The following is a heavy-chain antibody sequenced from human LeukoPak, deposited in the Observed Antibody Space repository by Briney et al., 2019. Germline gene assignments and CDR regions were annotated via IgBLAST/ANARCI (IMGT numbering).Heavy chain of an antibody. J-gene: IGHJ4*02. D-gene: IGHD5-18*01. Sequence: GGSLRLSCAASGFTFSDYYMSWIRQAPGKGLEWVSYISSSSSYTNYADSVKGRFTISRDNAKNSLYLQMNSLRAEDTAVYYCARPDTAMVRGYYFDYWGQGTLVTVSS. V-gene: IGHV3-11*06. CDR1: GFTFSDYY. CDR3: ARPDTAMVRGYYFDY. CDR2: ISSSSSYT.